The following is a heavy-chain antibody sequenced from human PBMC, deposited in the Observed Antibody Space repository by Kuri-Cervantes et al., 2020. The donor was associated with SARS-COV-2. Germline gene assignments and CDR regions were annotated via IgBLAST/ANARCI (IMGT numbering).Heavy chain of an antibody. D-gene: IGHD3-3*01. J-gene: IGHJ4*02. CDR3: AKVETASLDY. Sequence: GGSLRLSCTTSDFTFGDYAMSWVRQAPGKGLEWVGFVRRDGSNYYYADSVKGRFTISRDNSKNSLYLEMNSLRPEDTAVYYCAKVETASLDYWGQGTLVTVSS. CDR1: DFTFGDYA. V-gene: IGHV3-30*02. CDR2: VRRDGSNY.